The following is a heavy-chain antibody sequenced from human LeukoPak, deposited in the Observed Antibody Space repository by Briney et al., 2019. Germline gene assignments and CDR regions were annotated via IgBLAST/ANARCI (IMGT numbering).Heavy chain of an antibody. Sequence: SETLSLTCTVSGGSFSNNYWSWIRQPAGKGLEWIGRIYTSGNTNYNPSLKSRVTMSVDTSKNQFSLKLTSVTAADTAVYYRARDKEEYSGSGSHYSLSWGQGTLVTVSS. V-gene: IGHV4-4*07. D-gene: IGHD3-10*01. CDR1: GGSFSNNY. CDR3: ARDKEEYSGSGSHYSLS. CDR2: IYTSGNT. J-gene: IGHJ5*02.